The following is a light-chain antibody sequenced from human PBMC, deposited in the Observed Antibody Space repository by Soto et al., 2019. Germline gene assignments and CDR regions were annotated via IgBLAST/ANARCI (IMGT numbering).Light chain of an antibody. V-gene: IGKV3-20*01. Sequence: EIVLTQSPGTLSLSPGERATLSFRASQSVSSYYLAWYQQKPGQAPRLLIYAASSRATGIPDRFSGGGSGTDFTLTISRLEPEDFAVYYCQQCGSSPGTFGQGTKVDIK. CDR1: QSVSSYY. CDR2: AAS. J-gene: IGKJ1*01. CDR3: QQCGSSPGT.